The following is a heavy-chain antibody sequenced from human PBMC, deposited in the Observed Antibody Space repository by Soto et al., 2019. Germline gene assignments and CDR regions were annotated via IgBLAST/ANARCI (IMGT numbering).Heavy chain of an antibody. V-gene: IGHV3-30-3*01. Sequence: VGSLRLSCAASGFTFSSYAMHWVRQAPGKGLEWVAVISYDGSNKYYADSVKGRFTISRDNSKNTLYLQMNSLRAEDTAVYYCARGRDHLYNWNEIYDYWGQGTLVTVSS. CDR2: ISYDGSNK. CDR1: GFTFSSYA. D-gene: IGHD1-20*01. CDR3: ARGRDHLYNWNEIYDY. J-gene: IGHJ4*02.